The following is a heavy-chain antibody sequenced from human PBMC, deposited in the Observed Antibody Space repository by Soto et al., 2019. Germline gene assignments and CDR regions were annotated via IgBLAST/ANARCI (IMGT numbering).Heavy chain of an antibody. Sequence: SETLSLTCTVTGDSISSRSYYWGWIREPPGKGLDWIGSMYYSGSTYNNPSLRSRVSMCIDTSKDQFSLKLKSLTAADTALYFCARPRSSVVAHAYFEVWGTGSLVT. V-gene: IGHV4-39*01. J-gene: IGHJ4*02. CDR1: GDSISSRSYY. CDR2: MYYSGST. CDR3: ARPRSSVVAHAYFEV. D-gene: IGHD2-21*01.